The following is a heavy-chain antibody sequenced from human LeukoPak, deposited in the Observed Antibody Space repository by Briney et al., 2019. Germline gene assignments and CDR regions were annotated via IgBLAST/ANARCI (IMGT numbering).Heavy chain of an antibody. V-gene: IGHV4-39*07. Sequence: SETLSLTCTVSGGSISTSNYYWGWIRQPPGKGLEWIGNVFYSGSTYYSPSLKSRVTISLDTSRNQFSLKLTSVTAADTAVYYCARGRLARGHYFDYWGQGTLVTVSS. CDR2: VFYSGST. CDR3: ARGRLARGHYFDY. J-gene: IGHJ4*02. D-gene: IGHD3-10*01. CDR1: GGSISTSNYY.